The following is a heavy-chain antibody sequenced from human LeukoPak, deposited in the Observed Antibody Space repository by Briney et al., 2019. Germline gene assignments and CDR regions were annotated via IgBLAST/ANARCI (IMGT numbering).Heavy chain of an antibody. V-gene: IGHV3-7*01. J-gene: IGHJ3*02. D-gene: IGHD6-13*01. CDR2: IKQDGSEK. CDR3: ARSEIGWGIAAAEAFDI. Sequence: GGSLRLSCAASGFTFSSYWMSWVRQAPGKGLEWVANIKQDGSEKYYVDSVKGRFTISRDNAKNSLYLQMNSLRAEDTAVYYCARSEIGWGIAAAEAFDIWGQGTMVTVSS. CDR1: GFTFSSYW.